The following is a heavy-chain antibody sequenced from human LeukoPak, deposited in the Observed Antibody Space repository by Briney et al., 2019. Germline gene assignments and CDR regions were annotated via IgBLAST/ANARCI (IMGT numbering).Heavy chain of an antibody. J-gene: IGHJ5*02. CDR3: ARPAGVGACKRWFDP. CDR2: IYTSGST. Sequence: SETLSLTCTVSGGSISGYYWSWIRQPAGKGLEWIGRIYTSGSTNYNPSLKSRVTMSVDTSKNQFSLKLSSVTAADTAVYYCARPAGVGACKRWFDPWGQGALVTVSS. CDR1: GGSISGYY. D-gene: IGHD1-26*01. V-gene: IGHV4-4*07.